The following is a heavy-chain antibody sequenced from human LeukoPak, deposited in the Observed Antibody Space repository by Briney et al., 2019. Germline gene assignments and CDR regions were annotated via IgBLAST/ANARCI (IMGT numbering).Heavy chain of an antibody. CDR3: ARDEELVVVPYFDY. CDR2: IKQDGSEK. V-gene: IGHV3-7*01. Sequence: GGSLRLSCAASGFTFSSYWMSWVRQAPGKGLGWVANIKQDGSEKYYVDSVKGRFTISRDNAKNSLYLQMNSLRAEDTAVYYRARDEELVVVPYFDYWGQGTLVTVSS. D-gene: IGHD3-22*01. CDR1: GFTFSSYW. J-gene: IGHJ4*02.